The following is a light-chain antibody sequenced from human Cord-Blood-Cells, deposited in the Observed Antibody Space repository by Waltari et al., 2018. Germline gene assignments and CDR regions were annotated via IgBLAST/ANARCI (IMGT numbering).Light chain of an antibody. V-gene: IGKV3-20*01. CDR1: QSVSSSY. J-gene: IGKJ1*01. CDR2: GAS. CDR3: QQYGSSPRT. Sequence: IALTQSPGTPSLSPGERATLSCRASQSVSSSYLAWYQQKPGQAPRLLIYGASSRATGIPDRFSGSGSGTDFTLTISRLEPEDFAVYYCQQYGSSPRTFGQGTKVEIK.